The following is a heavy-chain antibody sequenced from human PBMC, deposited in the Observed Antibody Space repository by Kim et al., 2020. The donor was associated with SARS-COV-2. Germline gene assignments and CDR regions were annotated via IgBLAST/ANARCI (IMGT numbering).Heavy chain of an antibody. CDR1: GGTFSSYA. V-gene: IGHV1-69*13. CDR3: ARDSPDYSNAHGMDV. CDR2: IIPIFGTA. J-gene: IGHJ6*02. Sequence: SVKVSCKASGGTFSSYAISWVRQAPGQGLEWMGGIIPIFGTANYAQKFQGRVTITADESTSTAYMELSSLRSEDTAVYYCARDSPDYSNAHGMDVWGQGTTVTVSS. D-gene: IGHD4-4*01.